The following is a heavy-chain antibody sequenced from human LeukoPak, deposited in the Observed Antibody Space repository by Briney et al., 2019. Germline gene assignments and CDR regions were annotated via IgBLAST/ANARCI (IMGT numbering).Heavy chain of an antibody. Sequence: SETLSLTCTVSGGSISSYYWSWIRQPPGKGLEWIGYTYYSGSTNYNPSLKSRVTISVDTSKNQISLKLSSVTAADTAVYYCARHRGGYDHYYGMDVWGQGTTVTVSS. V-gene: IGHV4-59*08. CDR2: TYYSGST. CDR3: ARHRGGYDHYYGMDV. CDR1: GGSISSYY. J-gene: IGHJ6*02. D-gene: IGHD2-15*01.